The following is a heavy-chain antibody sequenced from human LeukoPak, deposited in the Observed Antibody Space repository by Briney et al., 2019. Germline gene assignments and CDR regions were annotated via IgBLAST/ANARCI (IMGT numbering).Heavy chain of an antibody. V-gene: IGHV4-39*01. CDR3: ARHRTAMVTAIDY. CDR2: IYYSGST. Sequence: SETLSLTCTVSGGSISSSSYYWGWIRQPPGKGLEWIGSIYYSGSTYYNPSLKSRVTISVDTSKNQFSLKLSSVTAADTAVYYCARHRTAMVTAIDYWGQGTLVTVSS. D-gene: IGHD5-18*01. CDR1: GGSISSSSYY. J-gene: IGHJ4*02.